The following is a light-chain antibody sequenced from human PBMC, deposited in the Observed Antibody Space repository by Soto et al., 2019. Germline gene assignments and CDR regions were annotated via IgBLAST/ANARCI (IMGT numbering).Light chain of an antibody. CDR2: DAS. CDR1: HYIGNS. CDR3: LQEYNYPWT. J-gene: IGKJ1*01. V-gene: IGKV3-11*01. Sequence: IVFTHSPAILSLSQGEGATLCCRASHYIGNSLAWYPQRPGQAPRLLIHDASDRATDIPGRFSGSGSGTDFTLTISSLQPEDCATDYGLQEYNYPWTFAQGTKVDIK.